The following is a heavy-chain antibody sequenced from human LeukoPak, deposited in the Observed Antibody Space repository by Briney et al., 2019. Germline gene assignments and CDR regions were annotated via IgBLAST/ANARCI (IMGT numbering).Heavy chain of an antibody. CDR1: GGSISGYY. CDR3: ARHGHFDSSGYYPLDY. Sequence: SDTLSLTCTVSGGSISGYYWSWIRQPPGKGLEWIGYIYYSGSTNCNPSLKSRVTMSVDTSKNQFSLKLSSVTAADTAVYHCARHGHFDSSGYYPLDYWGQGTLVTVSS. CDR2: IYYSGST. V-gene: IGHV4-59*08. J-gene: IGHJ4*02. D-gene: IGHD3-22*01.